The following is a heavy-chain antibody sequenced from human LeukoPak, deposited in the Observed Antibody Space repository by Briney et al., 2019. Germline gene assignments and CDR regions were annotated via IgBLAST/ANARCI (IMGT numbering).Heavy chain of an antibody. CDR1: GFTFSSYS. Sequence: QPGGSLRLSCAASGFTFSSYSMNWVRQAPGKGLEWVSYISSSSSTIYYADSVKGRFTISRDNAKNSLYLQMNSLKTEDTAVYYCTRHLDYGSGSYDPWYYYYYMDVWGKGTTVTVSS. CDR2: ISSSSSTI. V-gene: IGHV3-48*04. CDR3: TRHLDYGSGSYDPWYYYYYMDV. D-gene: IGHD3-10*01. J-gene: IGHJ6*03.